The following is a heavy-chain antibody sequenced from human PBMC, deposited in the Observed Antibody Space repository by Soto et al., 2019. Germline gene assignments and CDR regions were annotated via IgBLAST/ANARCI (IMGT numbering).Heavy chain of an antibody. CDR2: IYYSGST. CDR1: GGSISSYY. CDR3: ARADRYCSSTSCYVPSYGMDV. Sequence: SETLSLTCTVSGGSISSYYWSWIRQPPGKGLEWIGYIYYSGSTNYNPSLKSRVTISVDTSKNQFSLKLSSVTAADTAVYYCARADRYCSSTSCYVPSYGMDVWGQGTTVTVSS. V-gene: IGHV4-59*01. D-gene: IGHD2-2*01. J-gene: IGHJ6*02.